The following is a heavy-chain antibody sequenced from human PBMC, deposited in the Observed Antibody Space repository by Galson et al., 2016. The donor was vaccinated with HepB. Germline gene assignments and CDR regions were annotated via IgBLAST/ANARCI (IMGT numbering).Heavy chain of an antibody. J-gene: IGHJ2*01. V-gene: IGHV3-53*01. CDR2: LYSGGST. CDR3: AILRFKGFDL. Sequence: SLRLSCAASGFIVSSNDMSWVRQAPGKGLEWVSVLYSGGSTYYADSVKGRFTISRDNSKNTLYLQMNSLRAEDTAVYYCAILRFKGFDLWGRGTLVTVSS. CDR1: GFIVSSND. D-gene: IGHD3-3*01.